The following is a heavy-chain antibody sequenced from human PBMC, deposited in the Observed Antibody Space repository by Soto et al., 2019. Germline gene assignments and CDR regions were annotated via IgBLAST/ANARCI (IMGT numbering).Heavy chain of an antibody. CDR1: GFTFSSYS. J-gene: IGHJ4*02. D-gene: IGHD6-19*01. CDR2: ISSSSSTI. Sequence: EVQLVESGGGLVQPGGSLRLSCTASGFTFSSYSMNWVRQAPGKGLEWVSSISSSSSTIYYADSVKGRSPTSRDNAKNSLYLQMNSLRDEDTAVYYCARAISVAGGHFDYWGQGTLVTVSS. V-gene: IGHV3-48*02. CDR3: ARAISVAGGHFDY.